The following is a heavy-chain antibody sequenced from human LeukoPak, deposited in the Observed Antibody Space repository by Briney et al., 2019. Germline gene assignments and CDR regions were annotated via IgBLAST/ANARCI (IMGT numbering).Heavy chain of an antibody. J-gene: IGHJ4*02. CDR2: IIPIFGTA. D-gene: IGHD3-16*02. CDR1: GGTFSSYA. CDR3: ARETLTPMITFGGVIVASPGGSDY. Sequence: ASVKVSCKASGGTFSSYAISWVRQAPGQGLEWMGGIIPIFGTANYAQKFQGRVTITTDESTSTAYMELSSLRSEDTAVYYCARETLTPMITFGGVIVASPGGSDYWGQGTLVTVSS. V-gene: IGHV1-69*05.